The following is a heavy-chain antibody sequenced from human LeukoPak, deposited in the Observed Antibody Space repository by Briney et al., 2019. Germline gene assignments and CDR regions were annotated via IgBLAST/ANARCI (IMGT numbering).Heavy chain of an antibody. Sequence: GGSLRLSCAASGFIFSSYGMHWVRQAPGKGLEWVAFIRYDGSDKYYADSVRGRFTISRDNSKNTMYLQMNSLRAKDTAVYYCAKDWSRGLLLYYDSSGYGYFDYWGQGTLVTVSS. CDR1: GFIFSSYG. CDR2: IRYDGSDK. V-gene: IGHV3-30*02. CDR3: AKDWSRGLLLYYDSSGYGYFDY. J-gene: IGHJ4*02. D-gene: IGHD3-22*01.